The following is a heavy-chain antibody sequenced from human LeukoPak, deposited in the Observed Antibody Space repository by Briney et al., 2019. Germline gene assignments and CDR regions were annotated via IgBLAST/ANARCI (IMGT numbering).Heavy chain of an antibody. CDR3: TRISVAGTGDAFDI. V-gene: IGHV3-49*04. CDR1: GFTFSNAW. J-gene: IGHJ3*02. CDR2: IRRQAYGGTT. D-gene: IGHD6-19*01. Sequence: GGSLRLSCTASGFTFSNAWMTWVRQAPGKGLEWVGFIRRQAYGGTTEYAASVKGRFTISRDDSKSIAYLQMNSLKTEDTAVYYCTRISVAGTGDAFDIWGQGTMVTVSS.